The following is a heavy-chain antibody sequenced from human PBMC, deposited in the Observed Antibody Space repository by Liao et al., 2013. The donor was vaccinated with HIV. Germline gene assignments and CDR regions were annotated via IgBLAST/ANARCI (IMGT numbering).Heavy chain of an antibody. CDR2: IYYSGST. J-gene: IGHJ3*02. Sequence: QVQLQESGPGLVKPSQTLSLTCTVSGGSISSGSYYWSWIRQPPGKGLEWIGYIYYSGSTNYNPSLKSRVTISVDTSKNQFSLKLSSVTAADTAVYYCARKTANAFDIWGQGTMVTVSS. CDR1: GGSISSGSYY. V-gene: IGHV4-61*01. CDR3: ARKTANAFDI. D-gene: IGHD2-21*02.